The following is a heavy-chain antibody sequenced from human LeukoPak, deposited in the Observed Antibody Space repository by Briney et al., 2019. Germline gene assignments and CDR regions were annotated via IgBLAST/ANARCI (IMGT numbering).Heavy chain of an antibody. Sequence: SETLSLTCAVYGGSFSGDYWSWIRQPPGKGLEWIGEINHSGSTNYNPSLKSRVTISVDTSKNRFSLKLSSVTAADTAAYYCARAREYRERRGWIYYFYYWGQGTLVTVSS. CDR2: INHSGST. CDR3: ARAREYRERRGWIYYFYY. CDR1: GGSFSGDY. D-gene: IGHD6-19*01. J-gene: IGHJ4*02. V-gene: IGHV4-34*01.